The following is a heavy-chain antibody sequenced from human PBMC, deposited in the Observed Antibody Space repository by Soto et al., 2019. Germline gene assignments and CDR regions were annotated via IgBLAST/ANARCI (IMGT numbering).Heavy chain of an antibody. CDR1: GGSFSGYY. J-gene: IGHJ4*02. D-gene: IGHD6-19*01. Sequence: QVQLQQWGAGLLKPSETLSLTCAVYGGSFSGYYWSWIRQPPGKGLEWIGEINHSGSTNYNPSLKSRVTKSVDTSKNQFSLKLRSGTAGDPAVYYCARDAPQKAGFDYWGQGTLVTVSS. CDR2: INHSGST. V-gene: IGHV4-34*01. CDR3: ARDAPQKAGFDY.